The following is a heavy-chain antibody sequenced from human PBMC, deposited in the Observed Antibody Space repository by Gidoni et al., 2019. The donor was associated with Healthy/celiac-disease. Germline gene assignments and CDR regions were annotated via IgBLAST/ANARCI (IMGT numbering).Heavy chain of an antibody. J-gene: IGHJ3*02. Sequence: QVQLQESGPGLVKPSETLSLTCTVSGGSISSYYRSWIRQPPGKGLEWIGYIYYSGSTNYNPSLKSRVTISVDTSKNQFSLKLSSVTAADTAVYYCARLGYYDSSGYSDRVNAFDIWGQGTMVTVSS. V-gene: IGHV4-59*08. CDR2: IYYSGST. D-gene: IGHD3-22*01. CDR3: ARLGYYDSSGYSDRVNAFDI. CDR1: GGSISSYY.